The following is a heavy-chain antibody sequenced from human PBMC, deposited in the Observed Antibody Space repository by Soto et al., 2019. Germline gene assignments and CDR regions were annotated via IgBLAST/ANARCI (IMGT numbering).Heavy chain of an antibody. Sequence: ETLSLTCTVSGGSISSYYWSWIRQPPGKGLEWIGYIYYSGSTNYNPSLKSRVTISVDTSKNQFSLKLSSVTAADTAVYYCASGFGELFRLDYWGQGTLVTVSS. V-gene: IGHV4-59*01. J-gene: IGHJ4*02. CDR1: GGSISSYY. D-gene: IGHD3-10*01. CDR3: ASGFGELFRLDY. CDR2: IYYSGST.